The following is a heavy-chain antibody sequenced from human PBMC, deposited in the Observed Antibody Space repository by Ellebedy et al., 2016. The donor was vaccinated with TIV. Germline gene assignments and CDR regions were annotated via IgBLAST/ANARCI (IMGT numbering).Heavy chain of an antibody. Sequence: GESLKISCVASGIPFSSSGMHWVRQASGKGLEWIGRIRGKPNNYATAYAASLKGRLTISRDDSKNTAYLEMSSLKTEDTAVYYCARQRTDSSGGAFDIWGQGTMVTVAS. CDR1: GIPFSSSG. CDR3: ARQRTDSSGGAFDI. D-gene: IGHD3-22*01. J-gene: IGHJ3*02. CDR2: IRGKPNNYAT. V-gene: IGHV3-73*01.